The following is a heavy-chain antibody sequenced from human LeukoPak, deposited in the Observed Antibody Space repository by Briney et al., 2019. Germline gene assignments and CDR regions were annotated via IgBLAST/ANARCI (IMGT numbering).Heavy chain of an antibody. D-gene: IGHD3-10*01. CDR3: ARDRAITMVRGVMNYYYYMDV. J-gene: IGHJ6*03. V-gene: IGHV4-4*07. CDR1: GGSISSYY. Sequence: SETLSLTCTVSGGSISSYYWSWIRQPAGKGLEWIGRIYTSGSTNYNPSLKSRVTMSVDTSKNQFSLKLSSVTAADTAVYYCARDRAITMVRGVMNYYYYMDVWGKGTTVTVSS. CDR2: IYTSGST.